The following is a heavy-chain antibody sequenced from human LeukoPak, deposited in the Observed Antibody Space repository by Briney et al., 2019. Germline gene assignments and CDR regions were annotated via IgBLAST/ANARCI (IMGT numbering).Heavy chain of an antibody. Sequence: PGGSLRLSCAASGFTFSSYEMNWVRQAPGKGLEWVSYISSSGSTIYYADSVKGRFTISRDNAKNSLYLQMNSLRAEDTAVYYCATGYADYGGAADYWGQGTLVTVSS. V-gene: IGHV3-48*03. CDR3: ATGYADYGGAADY. D-gene: IGHD4-17*01. CDR1: GFTFSSYE. J-gene: IGHJ4*02. CDR2: ISSSGSTI.